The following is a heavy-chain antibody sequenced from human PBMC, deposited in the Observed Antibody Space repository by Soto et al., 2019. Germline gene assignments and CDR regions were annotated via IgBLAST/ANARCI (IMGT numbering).Heavy chain of an antibody. Sequence: PSETLSLTCTVSGGSISSYYWIWIRQPPGKGLEWIGYIYYSGSTNYNPSLKSRVTISVDTSKNQFSLKLSSVTAADTAVYYCARHRISGLTAAGIFGVVTKRGWYMDVWGKGTTVTLSS. CDR2: IYYSGST. V-gene: IGHV4-59*08. D-gene: IGHD3-3*01. J-gene: IGHJ6*03. CDR3: ARHRISGLTAAGIFGVVTKRGWYMDV. CDR1: GGSISSYY.